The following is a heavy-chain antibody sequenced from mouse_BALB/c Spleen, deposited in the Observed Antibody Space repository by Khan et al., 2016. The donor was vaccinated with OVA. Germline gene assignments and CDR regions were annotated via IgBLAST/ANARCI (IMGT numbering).Heavy chain of an antibody. V-gene: IGHV3-2*02. CDR1: GYSITSDYA. CDR3: ARSVTITTVVATDFDY. Sequence: EVQLQESGPGLVKPSQSLSLTCTVTGYSITSDYAWNWIRQFPGNKLEWMGYISYSGRTRYNPSPKRRISITRDTSKNQFFLQLNSVTTEDTAKSDCARSVTITTVVATDFDYWGQGTTLTVSS. J-gene: IGHJ2*01. CDR2: ISYSGRT. D-gene: IGHD1-1*01.